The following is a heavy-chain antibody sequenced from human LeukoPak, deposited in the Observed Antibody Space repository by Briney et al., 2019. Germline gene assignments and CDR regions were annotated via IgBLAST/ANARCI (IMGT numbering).Heavy chain of an antibody. Sequence: QPGGSLRLSCAASGFTFSSYAMSWVRQAPGKGLEWVSAISGSGGSTYYADSVKGRFTISRDNSKNTLYLQMNSLRAEDTAVYYCAKSYDFWSGYYRTYYFDYWGQGTLVTVSS. CDR1: GFTFSSYA. CDR2: ISGSGGST. CDR3: AKSYDFWSGYYRTYYFDY. D-gene: IGHD3-3*01. V-gene: IGHV3-23*01. J-gene: IGHJ4*02.